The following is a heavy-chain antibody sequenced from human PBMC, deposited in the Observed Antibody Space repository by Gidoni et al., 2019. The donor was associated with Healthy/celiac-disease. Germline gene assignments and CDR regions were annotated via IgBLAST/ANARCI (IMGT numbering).Heavy chain of an antibody. D-gene: IGHD3-16*02. CDR3: TRDRNDYVWGSYRDY. V-gene: IGHV3-49*03. J-gene: IGHJ4*02. Sequence: EVQLVESGGGLVQPGRSLRLSCTASGFTFGDYAMSWFRPAPGKGLGWVGFIRSKAYGGTTEYAASVKGRFTISRDDSKSIAYLQMNSLKTEDTAVYYCTRDRNDYVWGSYRDYWGQGTLVTVSS. CDR1: GFTFGDYA. CDR2: IRSKAYGGTT.